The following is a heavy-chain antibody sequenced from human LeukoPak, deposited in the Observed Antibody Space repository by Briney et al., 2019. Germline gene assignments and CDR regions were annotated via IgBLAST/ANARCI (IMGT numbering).Heavy chain of an antibody. V-gene: IGHV4-59*01. CDR2: IYYSGST. CDR1: SGSISSYY. Sequence: SETLSLTCTVSSGSISSYYWSWIRQPPGKGLEWIGYIYYSGSTNYNPSLKSRVTISVDTSKNQFSLKLSSVTAADTAVYYCAREAYYYDSSGYYYTFDYWGQGTLVTVSP. J-gene: IGHJ4*02. D-gene: IGHD3-22*01. CDR3: AREAYYYDSSGYYYTFDY.